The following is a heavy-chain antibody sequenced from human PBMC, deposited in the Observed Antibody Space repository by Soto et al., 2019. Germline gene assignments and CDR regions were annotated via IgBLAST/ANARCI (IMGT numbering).Heavy chain of an antibody. Sequence: QVQLVESGGGVVHPGRSLRLSCAASGFTFSDYGMHWVRQAPGKGLEWVAVISYDGSNENYADSVKGRITISRYKSKKTLDLQMNSPKAEATDVYYCGKDNDSAIGCIDSWGQGILVTVSS. CDR3: GKDNDSAIGCIDS. CDR2: ISYDGSNE. D-gene: IGHD2-15*01. CDR1: GFTFSDYG. J-gene: IGHJ4*02. V-gene: IGHV3-30*18.